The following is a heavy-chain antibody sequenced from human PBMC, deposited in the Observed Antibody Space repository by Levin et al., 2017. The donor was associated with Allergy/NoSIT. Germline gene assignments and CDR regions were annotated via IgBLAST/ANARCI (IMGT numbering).Heavy chain of an antibody. CDR3: AIVRRGRYSSSGYNSYFDY. CDR1: GFTVSSTY. D-gene: IGHD6-13*01. J-gene: IGHJ4*02. V-gene: IGHV3-53*01. Sequence: LSLTCAASGFTVSSTYMSWVRQAPGKGLEWVSVIYSGDSTHYADSVKGRFTISRDNSKNTLYLQMDSLRAEDTAVYYCAIVRRGRYSSSGYNSYFDYWGQGTLVTVSS. CDR2: IYSGDST.